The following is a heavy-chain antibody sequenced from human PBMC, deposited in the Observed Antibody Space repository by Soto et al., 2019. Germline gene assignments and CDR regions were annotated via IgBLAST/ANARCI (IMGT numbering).Heavy chain of an antibody. CDR1: GGSFSGYY. J-gene: IGHJ3*02. CDR2: INHSGST. Sequence: QVQLQQWGAGLLKPSETLSLTYAVYGGSFSGYYWSWIRQPPGKGLEWIGEINHSGSTNYNPSLKSRVTISVDTSKNQFSLKLSSVTAADTAVYYCGRALYSSGWYYAFDIWGQGTMVTVSS. CDR3: GRALYSSGWYYAFDI. V-gene: IGHV4-34*01. D-gene: IGHD6-19*01.